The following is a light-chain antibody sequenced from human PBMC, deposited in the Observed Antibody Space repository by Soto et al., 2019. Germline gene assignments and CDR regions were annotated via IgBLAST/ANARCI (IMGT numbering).Light chain of an antibody. V-gene: IGKV3-20*01. Sequence: EIVLTQSPGTLSLSPGERATLSCRASQSVSSSYLAWYPQKPGQAPRPLIYGASSRAIGIPDRFSGSGSGTDFTLTISRLEPEDLAVYYCQQYGSSPWTFGQGTKVEIK. CDR3: QQYGSSPWT. CDR1: QSVSSSY. CDR2: GAS. J-gene: IGKJ1*01.